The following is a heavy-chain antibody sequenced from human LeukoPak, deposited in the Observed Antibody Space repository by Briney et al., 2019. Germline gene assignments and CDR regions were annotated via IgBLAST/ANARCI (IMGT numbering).Heavy chain of an antibody. CDR3: ASSGSYPPFGFDP. Sequence: PSETLSLTCTVSGDSISSYYWSWIRQPPGKGLEWIGYIYYSGSTNYNPSLKSRVTISVDTSKNQFSLKLSSVTAADTAVYYCASSGSYPPFGFDPWGQGTLVTVSS. V-gene: IGHV4-59*08. CDR1: GDSISSYY. J-gene: IGHJ5*02. CDR2: IYYSGST. D-gene: IGHD1-26*01.